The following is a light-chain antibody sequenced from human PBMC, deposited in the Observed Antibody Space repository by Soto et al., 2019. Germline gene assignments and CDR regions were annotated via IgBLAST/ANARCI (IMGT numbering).Light chain of an antibody. CDR2: WSS. Sequence: DIVMTQSPDFLAVSLGARATINCKSSQSILYNNKNYLACYQQKPGHPPRLLIHWSSTREPGVPDRFSGSGSGTDFTLTISSLQAEDVGVYYCQQYRANPRTFGGGTKVEIK. V-gene: IGKV4-1*01. CDR1: QSILYNNKNY. CDR3: QQYRANPRT. J-gene: IGKJ4*01.